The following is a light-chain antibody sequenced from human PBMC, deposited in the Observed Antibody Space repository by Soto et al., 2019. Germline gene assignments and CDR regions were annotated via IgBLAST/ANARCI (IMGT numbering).Light chain of an antibody. CDR2: DAS. CDR1: QSVNNY. J-gene: IGKJ4*01. Sequence: EIVLTQSPATLSLSPGERATLSCRASQSVNNYLAWYQQKPGQPPRLLISDASNRATGIPGRFSGSGSGTDFTLTISTLEPEDFAIYYCQQCNNWPLTFGGGTKVEIK. CDR3: QQCNNWPLT. V-gene: IGKV3-11*01.